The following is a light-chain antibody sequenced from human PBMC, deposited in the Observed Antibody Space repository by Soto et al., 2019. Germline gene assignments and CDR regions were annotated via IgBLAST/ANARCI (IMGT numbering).Light chain of an antibody. CDR1: SSDVGGWDY. CDR2: EVT. CDR3: ASFSSSNTWV. V-gene: IGLV2-14*01. Sequence: QSALTQPASVSGSPGQTITISCNGTSSDVGGWDYVSWYQHHPGKAPKGLVYEVTNRPSGVSDRFSGSKSGSTASLSISGLKAEDEADDYCASFSSSNTWVFGGGTKVTVL. J-gene: IGLJ3*02.